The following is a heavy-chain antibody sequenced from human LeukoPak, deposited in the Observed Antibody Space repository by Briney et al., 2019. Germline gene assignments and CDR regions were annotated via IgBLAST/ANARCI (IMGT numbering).Heavy chain of an antibody. V-gene: IGHV3-15*01. CDR3: TTDWGIAVGSTYFDY. CDR1: GFTFNNAW. Sequence: GGSLRLSCAASGFTFNNAWMSWVRQAPGTGLEWVGRIKNRTGGGTTDYAAPVKGRFTISRDDSKNTLYLQMNSLKTEDTAVYYCTTDWGIAVGSTYFDYWGQGTLVTVSS. J-gene: IGHJ4*02. D-gene: IGHD6-19*01. CDR2: IKNRTGGGTT.